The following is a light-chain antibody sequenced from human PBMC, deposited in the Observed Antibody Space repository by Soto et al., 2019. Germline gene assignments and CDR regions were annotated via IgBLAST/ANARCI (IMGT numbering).Light chain of an antibody. CDR3: AAWDDSVSIVL. CDR2: SNN. Sequence: QAVVTQPPSVSGAPGQRVTISCTGSSSNIGAGHAVHWYQQLPGTAPKLLIHSNNNRPSGVPDRFSGSKSGTSASLAIAGLQADDEADYYCAAWDDSVSIVLFGGGTKLTVL. J-gene: IGLJ2*01. V-gene: IGLV1-40*01. CDR1: SSNIGAGHA.